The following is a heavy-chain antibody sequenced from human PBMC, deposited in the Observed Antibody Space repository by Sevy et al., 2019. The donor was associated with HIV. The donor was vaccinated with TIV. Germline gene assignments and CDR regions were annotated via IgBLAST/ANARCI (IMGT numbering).Heavy chain of an antibody. D-gene: IGHD6-6*01. CDR1: GFTFSSYG. V-gene: IGHV3-30*03. J-gene: IGHJ6*02. CDR3: ARGLAALPGYYYGLDV. Sequence: GGSLRLSCAASGFTFSSYGMLWVRQAPGKGLEWVTSILYDGSNKYYADSLKGRFTISRDNSKKMLYLQMNSLRVEDTAIYYCARGLAALPGYYYGLDVWGQGTTVTVSS. CDR2: ILYDGSNK.